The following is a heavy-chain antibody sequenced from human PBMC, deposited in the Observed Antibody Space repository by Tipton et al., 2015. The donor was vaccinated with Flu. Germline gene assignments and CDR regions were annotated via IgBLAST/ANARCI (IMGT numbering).Heavy chain of an antibody. CDR3: ARASGSGTYVIFDY. CDR2: IYTSGST. Sequence: TLSLTCIVSGGSMSSFYWSWIRQPAGKGLEWIGRIYTSGSTIYHPSPKSRVTMSVDTSKNEFSLKLNSVTAADTAVYYCARASGSGTYVIFDYWGQGTLVTVSS. D-gene: IGHD3-10*01. CDR1: GGSMSSFY. V-gene: IGHV4-4*07. J-gene: IGHJ4*02.